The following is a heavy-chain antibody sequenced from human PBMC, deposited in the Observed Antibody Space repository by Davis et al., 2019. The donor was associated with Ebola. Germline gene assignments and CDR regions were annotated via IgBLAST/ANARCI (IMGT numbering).Heavy chain of an antibody. Sequence: GGSLRLSCAASGFTVSSNYMSWVRQAPGKGLEWVSLISWDGGSTYYADSVKGRFTISRDNSKNSLYLQMNSLRTEDTALYYCAKGLYCSSTSCYDYYYYYGMDVWGQGTTVTVSS. CDR2: ISWDGGST. J-gene: IGHJ6*02. V-gene: IGHV3-43*01. CDR1: GFTVSSNY. D-gene: IGHD2-2*01. CDR3: AKGLYCSSTSCYDYYYYYGMDV.